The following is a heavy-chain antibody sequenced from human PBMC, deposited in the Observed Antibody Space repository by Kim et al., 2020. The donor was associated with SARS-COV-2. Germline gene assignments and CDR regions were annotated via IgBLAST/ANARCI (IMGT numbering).Heavy chain of an antibody. CDR1: GYTFTSYA. CDR2: INTNTGNP. CDR3: ARDPRVGVLTVTYAFDI. V-gene: IGHV7-4-1*02. J-gene: IGHJ3*02. Sequence: ASVKVSCKASGYTFTSYAMNWVRQAPGQGLEWMGWINTNTGNPTYAQGFTGRFVFSLDTSVSTAYLQISSLKAEDTAVYYCARDPRVGVLTVTYAFDIWGQGTMVTVSS. D-gene: IGHD4-17*01.